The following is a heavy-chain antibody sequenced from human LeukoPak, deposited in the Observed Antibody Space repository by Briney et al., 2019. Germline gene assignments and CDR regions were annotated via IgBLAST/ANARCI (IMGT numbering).Heavy chain of an antibody. D-gene: IGHD3-22*01. Sequence: GGSLRLSCAASGFTFSSYSMNWVRQAPGKGLEWVAVISYDGSNKYYADSVKGRFTISRDNSKNTLYLQMNSLRAEDTAVYYCARDRYYDSSGYSFDYWGQGTLVTVSS. CDR1: GFTFSSYS. J-gene: IGHJ4*02. CDR3: ARDRYYDSSGYSFDY. V-gene: IGHV3-30*03. CDR2: ISYDGSNK.